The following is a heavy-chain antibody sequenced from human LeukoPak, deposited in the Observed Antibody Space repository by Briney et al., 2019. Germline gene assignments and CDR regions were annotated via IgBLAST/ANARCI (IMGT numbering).Heavy chain of an antibody. CDR3: ARARNFDY. Sequence: PGGSLRLSCAASGFTFSSYAMSWVRQAPGKGLEWVANIKQDGSEKYYVDPVKGRFTISRDNAKNSLYLQMNSLRAEDTAVYYCARARNFDYWGQGTLVTVSS. CDR1: GFTFSSYA. J-gene: IGHJ4*02. CDR2: IKQDGSEK. V-gene: IGHV3-7*01.